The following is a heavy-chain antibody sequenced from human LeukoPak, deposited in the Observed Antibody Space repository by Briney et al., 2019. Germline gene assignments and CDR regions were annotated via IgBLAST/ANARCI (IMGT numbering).Heavy chain of an antibody. CDR2: ISWDGGST. J-gene: IGHJ4*02. CDR3: ARGYGPIDY. CDR1: GFTFDDYT. V-gene: IGHV3-43*01. Sequence: GGSLRLSCAASGFTFDDYTMHWVRHAPGKGLEWVSLISWDGGSTYYADSVKGRFTISRDNSKNSLYLQMNSLRTEDTALYYCARGYGPIDYWGQGTLVTVSS. D-gene: IGHD4-17*01.